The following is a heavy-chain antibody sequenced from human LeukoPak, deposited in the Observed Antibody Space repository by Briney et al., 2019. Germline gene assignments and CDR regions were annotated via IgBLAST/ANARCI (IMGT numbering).Heavy chain of an antibody. CDR2: ISSSDNTI. Sequence: GGSLRLSCAASGFTFSSYEMNWVRQAPGKGLEWVSYISSSDNTIYYADSVKGRFTISRDNAKNSLYLQMNSLRAEDTAVYYCASALYYYDSSGYLWGQGTLVTVSS. CDR3: ASALYYYDSSGYL. V-gene: IGHV3-48*03. J-gene: IGHJ4*02. D-gene: IGHD3-22*01. CDR1: GFTFSSYE.